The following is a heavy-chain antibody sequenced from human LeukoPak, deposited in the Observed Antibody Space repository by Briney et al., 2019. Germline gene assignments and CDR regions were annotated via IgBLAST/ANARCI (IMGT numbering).Heavy chain of an antibody. V-gene: IGHV3-23*01. CDR1: GFTFGSYG. D-gene: IGHD3-22*01. Sequence: GRSLRLSCAASGFTFGSYGMSWVRQAPGKGLEWVSFITPNADRASYADSVKGRFTNSRDNPRNTLYMQMNSLRDQDTAVYYCAIMHGYYDGSGYWVQWGQGTLVTVSS. J-gene: IGHJ1*01. CDR2: ITPNADRA. CDR3: AIMHGYYDGSGYWVQ.